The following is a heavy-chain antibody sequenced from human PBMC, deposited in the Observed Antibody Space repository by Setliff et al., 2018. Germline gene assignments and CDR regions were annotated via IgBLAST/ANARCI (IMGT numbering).Heavy chain of an antibody. CDR3: ARGRNIAARLLDS. V-gene: IGHV4-34*01. Sequence: SETLSLTCAAYGGTFSDYHWTWIRQSPEKGLEWIGEINHRGSTNYNPSLKSRVTISIDTSKDQFSLKLISMIAADTAVYYCARGRNIAARLLDSWGQGTLVTVSS. CDR2: INHRGST. J-gene: IGHJ4*02. D-gene: IGHD6-6*01. CDR1: GGTFSDYH.